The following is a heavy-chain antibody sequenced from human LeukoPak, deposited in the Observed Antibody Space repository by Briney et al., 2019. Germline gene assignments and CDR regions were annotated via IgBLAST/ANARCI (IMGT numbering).Heavy chain of an antibody. CDR1: GDSISTYY. V-gene: IGHV4-59*01. J-gene: IGHJ3*02. CDR3: ARSRSGYSYDHAAFEI. Sequence: PSETLPLTCTVSGDSISTYYWSWIRQPPGKGLEWLAYIDYRGSTTYNPSLRSRVTISVDTSRNQFSLKLYSVTAADTAVYYCARSRSGYSYDHAAFEIWGQGTMVTVSS. CDR2: IDYRGST. D-gene: IGHD5-18*01.